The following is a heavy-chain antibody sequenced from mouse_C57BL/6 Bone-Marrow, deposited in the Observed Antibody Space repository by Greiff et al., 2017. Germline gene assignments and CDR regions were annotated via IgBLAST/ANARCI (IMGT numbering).Heavy chain of an antibody. J-gene: IGHJ1*03. V-gene: IGHV1-63*01. CDR2: IYPGGGYT. CDR3: ARYHSYSFFWYFDV. Sequence: VQLQQSGAELVRPGTSVKMSCKASGYTFTNYWIGWAKQRPGHGLEWIGDIYPGGGYTNYNEKFKGKATLTADKSSSTAYMQFSSLPSEDSAISYFARYHSYSFFWYFDVWGTGTTVPVSS. D-gene: IGHD1-2*01. CDR1: GYTFTNYW.